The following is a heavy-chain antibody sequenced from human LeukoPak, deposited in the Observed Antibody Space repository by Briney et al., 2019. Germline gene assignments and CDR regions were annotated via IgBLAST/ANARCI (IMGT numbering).Heavy chain of an antibody. D-gene: IGHD5-18*01. CDR1: GFTSSSYA. Sequence: PGGSLRLSCAASGFTSSSYAMSWVRXXXXXXXXXXXXXTGSVGTTNHTDSVKGRFTISRDISKNTLYLQMNSLRAEDTAVYYCARGGYTYANSYFDYWGQGTLVTVSS. CDR3: ARGGYTYANSYFDY. CDR2: XTGSVGTT. J-gene: IGHJ4*02. V-gene: IGHV3-23*01.